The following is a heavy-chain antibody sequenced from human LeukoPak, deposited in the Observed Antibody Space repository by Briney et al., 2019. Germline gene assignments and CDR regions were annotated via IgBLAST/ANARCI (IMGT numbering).Heavy chain of an antibody. Sequence: SVKVSCKASGYTFTGYYMHWVRQAPGQGLEWMGWINPNGGGTKYAQKFQGRVTMTRETSISTAYMELSSLAYDDTAVYYCARDTCNGGSCFNWFDPWGQGTLVTVSS. CDR2: INPNGGGT. V-gene: IGHV1-2*02. CDR3: ARDTCNGGSCFNWFDP. J-gene: IGHJ5*02. CDR1: GYTFTGYY. D-gene: IGHD2-15*01.